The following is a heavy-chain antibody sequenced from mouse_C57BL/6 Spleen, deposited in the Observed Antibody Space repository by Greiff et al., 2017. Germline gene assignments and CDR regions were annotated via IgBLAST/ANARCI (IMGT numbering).Heavy chain of an antibody. CDR1: GYTFTGHS. Sequence: QVQLQQPGAELVKPGASVKLSCKVSGYTFTGHSIHWVKQRPGQGLEWIGYIDPSDGRTKYNEKFKGKATLTVDKSSSTAYMQLNSLTSEDAAVYVGAREGVGGGGYFEDWGQGTTGTVSA. J-gene: IGHJ1*01. CDR2: IDPSDGRT. CDR3: AREGVGGGGYFED. V-gene: IGHV1-53*01.